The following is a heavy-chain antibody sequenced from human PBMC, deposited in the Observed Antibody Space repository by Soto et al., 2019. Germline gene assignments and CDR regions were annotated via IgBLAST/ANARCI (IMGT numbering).Heavy chain of an antibody. D-gene: IGHD3-10*01. V-gene: IGHV4-34*01. CDR2: VNHGGTS. J-gene: IGHJ6*02. CDR1: GGSFSGYY. CDR3: ARHGFGSLHGLVDV. Sequence: SETLSLTCAFHGGSFSGYYWDWIRQPPGKGLEWIGEVNHGGTSNYNFSLKRRVTMSMDTSKTQFSLMLESVTATDTAVYYCARHGFGSLHGLVDVWGQGTTVTVSS.